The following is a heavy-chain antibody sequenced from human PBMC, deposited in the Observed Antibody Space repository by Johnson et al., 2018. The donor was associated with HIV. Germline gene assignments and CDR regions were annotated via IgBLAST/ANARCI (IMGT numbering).Heavy chain of an antibody. CDR3: ARGDLSDASFHI. Sequence: VQLVESGGGVVQPGRSLRLSCAASGFSVSTSYMTWVRQAPQKGLEWVSIIYGGGSTYYADSVKGRFTISRDNSKNTLYLQMNSLGAEDTAVYYCARGDLSDASFHIWGQGTMVTVSS. V-gene: IGHV3-53*01. D-gene: IGHD3-16*01. CDR2: IYGGGST. J-gene: IGHJ3*02. CDR1: GFSVSTSY.